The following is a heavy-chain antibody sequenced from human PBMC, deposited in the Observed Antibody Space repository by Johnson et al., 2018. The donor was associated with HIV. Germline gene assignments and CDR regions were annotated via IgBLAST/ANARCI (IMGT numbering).Heavy chain of an antibody. Sequence: VQLVESGGSVERPGGSLRLSCVASGFTFDDYAMSWVRQAPGKGLEWVSGINWNGARTGYADSVTGRYTISRDNAKKSLYLQMNSLRAEDTAVYYCARGGWNDANDAFDIWGQGTMVTVS. D-gene: IGHD1-1*01. CDR3: ARGGWNDANDAFDI. V-gene: IGHV3-20*04. J-gene: IGHJ3*02. CDR2: INWNGART. CDR1: GFTFDDYA.